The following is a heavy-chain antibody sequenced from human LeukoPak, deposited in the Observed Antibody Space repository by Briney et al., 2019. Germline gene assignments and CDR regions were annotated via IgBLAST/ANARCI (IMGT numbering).Heavy chain of an antibody. CDR2: INHSGST. D-gene: IGHD3-22*01. J-gene: IGHJ4*02. Sequence: PSETLSLTCTVSGGSISSYYWSWIRQPPGKGLEWIGEINHSGSTNYNPSLKSRVTISVDTSKNQFSLKLSSVTAADTAVYYCARGRGYYYDSSGYPNFDYWGQGTLVTVSS. V-gene: IGHV4-34*01. CDR1: GGSISSYY. CDR3: ARGRGYYYDSSGYPNFDY.